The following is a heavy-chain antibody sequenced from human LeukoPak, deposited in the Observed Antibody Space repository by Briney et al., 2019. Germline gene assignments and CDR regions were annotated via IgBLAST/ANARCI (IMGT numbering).Heavy chain of an antibody. Sequence: PSATLSLTCTVSGGSFSSGSYYWSWLRQPPGIGLKWIGYIYYSGSTNYNPSLKSRVTITVTTSKNQFSLRLGSVTAADTAVYYCARTETGSYQLLTFSRSYYGMDVWGKGTTVTVSS. V-gene: IGHV4-61*01. CDR2: IYYSGST. D-gene: IGHD2-2*01. CDR1: GGSFSSGSYY. CDR3: ARTETGSYQLLTFSRSYYGMDV. J-gene: IGHJ6*04.